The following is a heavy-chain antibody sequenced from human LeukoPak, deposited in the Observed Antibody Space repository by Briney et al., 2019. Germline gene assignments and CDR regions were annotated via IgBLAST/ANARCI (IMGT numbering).Heavy chain of an antibody. J-gene: IGHJ4*02. CDR1: GGSISSNRYY. Sequence: SETLSLSCTVSGGSISSNRYYWGWIRQPPGKGLEWIGSIYYTGSTYYNPSLKSRVTISVDTSKNQFSLKLSSVTAADTAVYYCAKTPTALVRGGYYFDNWGQGTLVTVSS. CDR3: AKTPTALVRGGYYFDN. CDR2: IYYTGST. D-gene: IGHD6-6*01. V-gene: IGHV4-39*01.